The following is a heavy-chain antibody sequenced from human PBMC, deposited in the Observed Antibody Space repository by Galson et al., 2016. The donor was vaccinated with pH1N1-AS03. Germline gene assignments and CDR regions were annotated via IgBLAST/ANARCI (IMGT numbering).Heavy chain of an antibody. CDR2: IYHTGST. Sequence: TLSLTCGVSGSSISRGSCWGWIRQAPGKGLEWIGSIYHTGSTYYNPSLKSRLTVSMDTSKNQFSLNLSSVTAADTAFYYCVRSDRVITASNTRPEGGDYWGQGTLVTVSS. CDR3: VRSDRVITASNTRPEGGDY. CDR1: GSSISRGSC. J-gene: IGHJ4*02. V-gene: IGHV4-38-2*01. D-gene: IGHD2-2*01.